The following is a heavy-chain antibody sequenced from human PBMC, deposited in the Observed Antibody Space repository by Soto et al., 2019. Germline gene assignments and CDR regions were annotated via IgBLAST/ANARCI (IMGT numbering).Heavy chain of an antibody. V-gene: IGHV1-18*01. CDR3: ARGYDILTGYTPFDY. J-gene: IGHJ4*02. CDR2: ISAYNGNT. CDR1: GYTFTSYG. Sequence: ASVKVSCKASGYTFTSYGISWVRQAPGQGLEWMGWISAYNGNTNYAQKLQGRVTMTTDTSTSTAYMELRSLRSDDTAVYYCARGYDILTGYTPFDYWGQGTLVTVSS. D-gene: IGHD3-9*01.